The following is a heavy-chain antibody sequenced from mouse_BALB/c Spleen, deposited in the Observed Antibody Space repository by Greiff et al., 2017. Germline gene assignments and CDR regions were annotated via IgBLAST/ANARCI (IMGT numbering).Heavy chain of an antibody. V-gene: IGHV1-63*01. CDR1: GYAFTNYW. CDR3: ARRGEKNDGPLAY. D-gene: IGHD1-2*01. CDR2: IYPGSGNT. Sequence: QVQLKESGAELVRPGTSVKISCKASGYAFTNYWLGWVKQRPGHGLEWIGDIYPGSGNTYYNEKFKGKATLTADKSSSTAYMQLSSLTSEDSAVYFCARRGEKNDGPLAYWGQGTLVTVSA. J-gene: IGHJ3*01.